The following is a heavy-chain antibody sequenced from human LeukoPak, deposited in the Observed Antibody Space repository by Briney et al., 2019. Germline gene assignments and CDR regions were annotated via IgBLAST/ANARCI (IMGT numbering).Heavy chain of an antibody. J-gene: IGHJ4*02. Sequence: PSETLSLTCAVYGGSFSGYYWSWIRQPPGKGLEWIGEINHSGSTNYNPSLKSRVTVSVDTSKNQFSLKLSSVTAADTAVYYCARGPGSYWGQGTLVTVSS. V-gene: IGHV4-34*01. CDR3: ARGPGSY. CDR1: GGSFSGYY. CDR2: INHSGST. D-gene: IGHD1-26*01.